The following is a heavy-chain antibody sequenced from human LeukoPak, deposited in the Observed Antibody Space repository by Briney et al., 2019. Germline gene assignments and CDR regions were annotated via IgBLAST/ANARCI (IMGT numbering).Heavy chain of an antibody. CDR3: AKDRNQYFDPNFDY. CDR2: VTRNGDTT. V-gene: IGHV3-23*01. D-gene: IGHD3-9*01. CDR1: GFTFRSYA. J-gene: IGHJ4*02. Sequence: GGSLRLSCVASGFTFRSYAMSWVRQAPGKGLVWVSAVTRNGDTTYYADSVKGRFTISRDNSKNTLYLQMNSLRAEDTAVYYCAKDRNQYFDPNFDYWGQGTLVTVSS.